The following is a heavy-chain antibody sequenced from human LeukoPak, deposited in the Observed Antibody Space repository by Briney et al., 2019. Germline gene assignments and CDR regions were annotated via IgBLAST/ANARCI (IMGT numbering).Heavy chain of an antibody. CDR3: ASVPIAVAGDYFDY. CDR1: GYTFTSYG. Sequence: ASVTVSCKASGYTFTSYGMSWVRQPPGQGLEWIGCISAYNGNTNYAQKLQGRVTMTTDTSTSTAYMELRSLRSDDTAVYSCASVPIAVAGDYFDYWGQGTLVTVSS. J-gene: IGHJ4*02. D-gene: IGHD6-19*01. CDR2: ISAYNGNT. V-gene: IGHV1-18*01.